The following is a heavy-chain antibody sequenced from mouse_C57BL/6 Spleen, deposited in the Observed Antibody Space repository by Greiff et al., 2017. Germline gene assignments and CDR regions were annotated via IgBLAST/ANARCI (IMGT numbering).Heavy chain of an antibody. CDR1: GYAFSSSW. D-gene: IGHD1-1*01. J-gene: IGHJ3*01. Sequence: QVQLQQSGPELVKPGASVKISCKASGYAFSSSWMNWVKQRPGKGLEWIGRIYPGDGDTNYNGKFKGKATLTADKSSSTAYMQLSSLTSEDSAVYFCAMGYYGGGFAYWGQGTLVTVSA. CDR3: AMGYYGGGFAY. V-gene: IGHV1-82*01. CDR2: IYPGDGDT.